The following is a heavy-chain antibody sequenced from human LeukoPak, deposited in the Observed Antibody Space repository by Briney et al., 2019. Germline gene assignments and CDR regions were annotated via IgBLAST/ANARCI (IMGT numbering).Heavy chain of an antibody. CDR1: GGSVSSGSYY. Sequence: SETLSLTCTVFGGSVSSGSYYWSWIRQPPGKGLEWIGNNNPSLKSRVTISVDTSKNQFSLKLSSVTAADTAVYYCARRNGSNDAVDYWGQGTLVTVSS. V-gene: IGHV4-61*01. CDR3: ARRNGSNDAVDY. D-gene: IGHD1-1*01. J-gene: IGHJ4*02.